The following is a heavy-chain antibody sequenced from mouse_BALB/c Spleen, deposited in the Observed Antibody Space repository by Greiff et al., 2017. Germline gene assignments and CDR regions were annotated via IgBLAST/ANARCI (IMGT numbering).Heavy chain of an antibody. CDR1: GYNFTSYW. CDR3: AREFTTAPFAY. Sequence: VQLQQPGAELVKPGTSVKLSCKASGYNFTSYWINWVKLRPGQGLEWIGDIYPGSGSTNYNEKFKSKATLTVDTSSSTAYMQLSSLASEDSALYYCAREFTTAPFAYWGQGTLVTVSA. V-gene: IGHV1-55*01. D-gene: IGHD1-2*01. CDR2: IYPGSGST. J-gene: IGHJ3*01.